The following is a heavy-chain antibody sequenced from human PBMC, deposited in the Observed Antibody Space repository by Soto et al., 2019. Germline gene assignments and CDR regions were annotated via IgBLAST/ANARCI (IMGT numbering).Heavy chain of an antibody. Sequence: QVQLLQSGAEVKKPGASVKISCKASGYNFNNYEINWVRQAPAQGLEWMGWMKGYSGNPLYAQNFQGRLTITRDTSTNTAYLELTSLAYEDTAIYFCARRRGESYYGLDYWGQGTLVTVSS. CDR1: GYNFNNYE. J-gene: IGHJ4*02. V-gene: IGHV1-8*01. CDR3: ARRRGESYYGLDY. D-gene: IGHD1-26*01. CDR2: MKGYSGNP.